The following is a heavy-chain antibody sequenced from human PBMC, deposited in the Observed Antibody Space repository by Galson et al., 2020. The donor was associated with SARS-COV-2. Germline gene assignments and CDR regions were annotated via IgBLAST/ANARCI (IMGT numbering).Heavy chain of an antibody. D-gene: IGHD2-15*01. CDR3: ARYASATYFDS. V-gene: IGHV4-39*07. J-gene: IGHJ4*02. CDR1: GASSSSSSSYY. Sequence: SETLSLTCTVSGASSSSSSSYYWGWLRQPPGKGLECIGSIYNSGGTHYNPSLKSRVTISIDTYANQFSLKVSSVTAADTAVYYCARYASATYFDSWGQGTLVTVSS. CDR2: IYNSGGT.